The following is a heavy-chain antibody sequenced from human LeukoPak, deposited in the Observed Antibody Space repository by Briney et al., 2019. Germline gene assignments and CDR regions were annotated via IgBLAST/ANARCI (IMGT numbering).Heavy chain of an antibody. Sequence: SGTLSLTCTVSGGSIGNTNWWSWVRQPPGKGLEWIGEIFHSGNTNYNPSLKSRVTVSIDKSKTRFSLRVTSLTAADTAIYYCARAVGAWAAFDIWAKGQWSPSLQ. CDR1: GGSIGNTNW. D-gene: IGHD1-26*01. CDR2: IFHSGNT. V-gene: IGHV4-4*02. CDR3: ARAVGAWAAFDI. J-gene: IGHJ3*02.